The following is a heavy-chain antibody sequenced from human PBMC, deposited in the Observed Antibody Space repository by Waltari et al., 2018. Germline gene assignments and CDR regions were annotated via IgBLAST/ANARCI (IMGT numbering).Heavy chain of an antibody. J-gene: IGHJ4*02. V-gene: IGHV4-34*01. Sequence: QVQLQQWGAGLLKPSETLSLTCAVYGWSFSGYYWSWLRQPPGQGLEWIGEINHSGSTNYNPSLKSRVTISVDTSKNQFSLKLSSVTAADTAVYYCARGLSGSGSYYADFKVRSRYYFDYWGQGTLVTVSS. CDR1: GWSFSGYY. D-gene: IGHD3-10*01. CDR3: ARGLSGSGSYYADFKVRSRYYFDY. CDR2: INHSGST.